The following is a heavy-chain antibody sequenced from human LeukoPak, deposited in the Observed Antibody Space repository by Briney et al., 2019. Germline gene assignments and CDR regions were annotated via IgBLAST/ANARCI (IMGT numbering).Heavy chain of an antibody. D-gene: IGHD2-2*01. CDR1: GFSFSNYA. CDR2: ISASGGST. Sequence: GGSLRLSCAASGFSFSNYAMSWVRQAPGRGLEWVSGISASGGSTYYADSVKGRFTVSRDNSKNTLYPQMNSLSAEDTALYYCAKELGYCSSASCSPFDYWGQGTLVTVSS. CDR3: AKELGYCSSASCSPFDY. J-gene: IGHJ4*02. V-gene: IGHV3-23*01.